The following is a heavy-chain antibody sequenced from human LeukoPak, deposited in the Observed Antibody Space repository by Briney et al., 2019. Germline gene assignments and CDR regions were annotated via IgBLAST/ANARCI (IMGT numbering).Heavy chain of an antibody. J-gene: IGHJ4*02. Sequence: GGSLRLSCAASGFTFSTYWMTWVRQAPGKGPEWVATIKPDGSDENYMDSVKGRFTVSRDNAKNSLYLQMNSLRDEDTTVYHCVSRGCTANACFVSSFDCFDHWGQGSLVTVSS. CDR1: GFTFSTYW. D-gene: IGHD2-8*02. V-gene: IGHV3-7*03. CDR3: VSRGCTANACFVSSFDCFDH. CDR2: IKPDGSDE.